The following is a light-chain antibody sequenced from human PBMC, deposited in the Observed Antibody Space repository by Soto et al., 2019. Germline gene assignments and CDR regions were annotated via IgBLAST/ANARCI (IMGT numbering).Light chain of an antibody. V-gene: IGKV3-20*01. CDR1: QSVHSSY. Sequence: EIVLTQSPGTLSLSPGERATLSCSASQSVHSSYLAWYQQKPGQAPRLLMYTASSRATGIPDRFSGSGSGTDFTLTISRLEPEDFAVYSCQQYGSSPGTFGQGTKVDIK. CDR2: TAS. CDR3: QQYGSSPGT. J-gene: IGKJ1*01.